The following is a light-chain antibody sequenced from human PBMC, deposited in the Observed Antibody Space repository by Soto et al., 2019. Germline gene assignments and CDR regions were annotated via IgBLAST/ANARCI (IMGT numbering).Light chain of an antibody. CDR1: QSVSSSY. CDR2: GAS. Sequence: EIVLTQSPGTLSLSPGERATLSCRASQSVSSSYLDWYQQKPGQAPRLLIYGASSRATGIPDRFSDSGSGIDFAIRISRLEPEDFAVYYRKQSGGSLRAFDQGTKVEIK. J-gene: IGKJ1*01. CDR3: KQSGGSLRA. V-gene: IGKV3-20*01.